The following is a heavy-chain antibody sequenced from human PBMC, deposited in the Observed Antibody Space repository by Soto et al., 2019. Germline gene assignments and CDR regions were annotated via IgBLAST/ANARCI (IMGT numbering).Heavy chain of an antibody. V-gene: IGHV1-2*02. D-gene: IGHD2-21*02. CDR3: ARAPGDSANGFDP. Sequence: QVHLVQSGAEVKKPGASVKVSCKASGYTFTAYYMHWVRQAPGQGLEWMGWINPNSGGTNYAQKFQGRVTVTRDTSISTAYMERSRLRSDDTAVYYCARAPGDSANGFDPWGQGTLVTVSS. CDR2: INPNSGGT. CDR1: GYTFTAYY. J-gene: IGHJ5*02.